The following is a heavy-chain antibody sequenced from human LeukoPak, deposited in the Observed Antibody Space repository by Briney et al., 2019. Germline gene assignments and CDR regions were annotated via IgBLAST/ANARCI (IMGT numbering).Heavy chain of an antibody. V-gene: IGHV3-49*04. Sequence: GGSLRLSCTASGFTFGDYAMSWVRQAPGKGLEWVGFIRSKAYGGTTEYAASVKGRFTISRDDSKSIAYLQMNSLKTEDTAVYYCTSKVAGSWYDYWGQGTLVTVSS. CDR1: GFTFGDYA. CDR2: IRSKAYGGTT. CDR3: TSKVAGSWYDY. J-gene: IGHJ4*02. D-gene: IGHD6-13*01.